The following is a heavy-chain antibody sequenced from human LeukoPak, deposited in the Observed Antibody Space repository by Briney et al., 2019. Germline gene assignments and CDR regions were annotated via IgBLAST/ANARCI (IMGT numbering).Heavy chain of an antibody. Sequence: GGSLRLSCVASGFTSSEYWMTWVRHAPGKGLEWVANIKQDGTEKHYVDSVKGRFTISRDNTENSMYLQMNSLRVEDTAVYFCAGGAGWTAEDWGQGTQATVSS. CDR2: IKQDGTEK. D-gene: IGHD3/OR15-3a*01. CDR1: GFTSSEYW. V-gene: IGHV3-7*03. J-gene: IGHJ4*02. CDR3: AGGAGWTAED.